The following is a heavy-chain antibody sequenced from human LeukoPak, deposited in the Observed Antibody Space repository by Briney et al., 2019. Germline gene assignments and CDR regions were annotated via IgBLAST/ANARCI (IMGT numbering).Heavy chain of an antibody. D-gene: IGHD2/OR15-2a*01. CDR1: GFTFSSYW. CDR2: TKHDGSAK. V-gene: IGHV3-7*01. J-gene: IGHJ4*02. Sequence: GGSLRLSCAASGFTFSSYWMSWVRQAPGKGLEWVAYTKHDGSAKNYVDSVKGRFTISRDNAKNSLYLQMSSLRAEDTAMYYCARDYFKDYWGQGTLVTVSS. CDR3: ARDYFKDY.